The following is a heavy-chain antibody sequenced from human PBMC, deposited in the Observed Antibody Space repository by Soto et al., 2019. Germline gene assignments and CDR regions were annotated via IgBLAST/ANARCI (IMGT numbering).Heavy chain of an antibody. V-gene: IGHV3-15*01. CDR3: HTPHGRNAFDI. J-gene: IGHJ3*02. CDR2: IKSIADGGTT. CDR1: GFTFSNAW. Sequence: WGSLRLSCATSGFTFSNAWIGWFRHSPFKGLEWVVRIKSIADGGTTNYAAPVKGRFSISRHDSENTLYLQMNSLRVEDTGIYYCHTPHGRNAFDIWGPGTVVTVSS. D-gene: IGHD2-8*01.